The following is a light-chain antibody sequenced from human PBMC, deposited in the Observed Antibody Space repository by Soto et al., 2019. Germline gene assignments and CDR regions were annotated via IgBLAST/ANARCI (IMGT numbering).Light chain of an antibody. Sequence: DIQMTQSPSSLSASAGDRVTITCRASQIISSYLNWYQQKPGKTPMLLIYAASSLQSGVPARFSGSGSGTDFSLTISSLQPEDFATYYCQQSYSIPWTFGQGTKVEIK. V-gene: IGKV1-39*01. CDR3: QQSYSIPWT. CDR1: QIISSY. J-gene: IGKJ1*01. CDR2: AAS.